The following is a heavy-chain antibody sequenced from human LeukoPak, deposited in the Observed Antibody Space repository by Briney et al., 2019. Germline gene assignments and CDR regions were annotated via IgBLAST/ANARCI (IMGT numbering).Heavy chain of an antibody. CDR1: GYTFTGYF. D-gene: IGHD2-15*01. V-gene: IGHV1-2*07. CDR2: TNPQNGRT. Sequence: ASVKVSCKPSGYTFTGYFIHWVRQAPGLGLEWVGWTNPQNGRTKIAHKFQGRVTMTRDTSINTAYLELTSLTSDDTAVYYCAKDLGRRYLVAHYWGQGTLVTV. CDR3: AKDLGRRYLVAHY. J-gene: IGHJ4*02.